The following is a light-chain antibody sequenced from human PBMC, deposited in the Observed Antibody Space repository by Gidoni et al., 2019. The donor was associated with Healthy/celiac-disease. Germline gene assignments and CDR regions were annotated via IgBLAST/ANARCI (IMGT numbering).Light chain of an antibody. V-gene: IGKV1-5*03. J-gene: IGKJ1*01. CDR2: KAS. Sequence: DIQMTQSPSTLSASVGDRVTITCRASQSISSWLAWYQQKPGKAPKLLIYKASSLESGVPSRFSGSRSGTEFTLTISSLQPDDFAAYYCQQYNSYSPVTFGQGTKVEIK. CDR3: QQYNSYSPVT. CDR1: QSISSW.